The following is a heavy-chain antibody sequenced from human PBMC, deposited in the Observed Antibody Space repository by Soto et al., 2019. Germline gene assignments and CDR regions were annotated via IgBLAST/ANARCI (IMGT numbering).Heavy chain of an antibody. Sequence: GSLRLSCAASGFTFSSYSMKWVRQAPGKGLEWISHISSSSTGVYYADSVKGRFIISRDNAKNSLYLQMNDLRDEDTAVYYCTRAGRGAVVVGDLGYFYYGMDVWGQGTTVTVSS. CDR1: GFTFSSYS. D-gene: IGHD2-15*01. CDR3: TRAGRGAVVVGDLGYFYYGMDV. J-gene: IGHJ6*02. CDR2: ISSSSTGV. V-gene: IGHV3-48*02.